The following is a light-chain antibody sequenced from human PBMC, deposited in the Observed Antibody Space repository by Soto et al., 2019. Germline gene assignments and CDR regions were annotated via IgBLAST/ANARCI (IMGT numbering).Light chain of an antibody. CDR3: ASWDDKLKGLV. CDR1: SPNIGRNT. Sequence: QSVLTQPPSASGTPGQRVTISCSGTSPNIGRNTVNWYRQLPGPAPKLLVYSTDQRPSGVPDRFSGSKSGTSASLAISGLQSEDEADYFCASWDDKLKGLVFGGGTQLTVL. J-gene: IGLJ7*01. V-gene: IGLV1-44*01. CDR2: STD.